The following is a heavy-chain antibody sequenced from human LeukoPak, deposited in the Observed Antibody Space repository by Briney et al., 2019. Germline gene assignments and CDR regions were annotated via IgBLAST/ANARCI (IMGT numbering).Heavy chain of an antibody. CDR3: ASTSSSWSSPYGMDV. D-gene: IGHD6-13*01. Sequence: PVASVKVSCKTSGYTFTSFYIHWVRQAPGQGLEWMGWINPNSGGTNYAQKFQGRVTMTRDTSISTAYMELSRLRSDDTAVYYCASTSSSWSSPYGMDVWGQGTTVTVSS. CDR1: GYTFTSFY. CDR2: INPNSGGT. V-gene: IGHV1-2*02. J-gene: IGHJ6*02.